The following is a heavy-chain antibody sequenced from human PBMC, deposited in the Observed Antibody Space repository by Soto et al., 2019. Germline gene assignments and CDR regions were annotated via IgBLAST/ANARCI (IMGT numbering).Heavy chain of an antibody. CDR1: GFTFTDYY. CDR2: ISNSGGFT. D-gene: IGHD3-10*01. Sequence: QVQLVESGGGLVEPGGSLRLSCAASGFTFTDYYMSWIRQAPGRGLEWISYISNSGGFTNYADSVKGRATISRDNAKNSLYLEMNSLIAEDTAVYYCARVARGSYIDYWGQGALVTASS. CDR3: ARVARGSYIDY. J-gene: IGHJ4*02. V-gene: IGHV3-11*05.